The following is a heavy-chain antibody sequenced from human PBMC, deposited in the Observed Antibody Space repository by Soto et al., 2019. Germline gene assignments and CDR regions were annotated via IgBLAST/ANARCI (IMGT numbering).Heavy chain of an antibody. CDR3: ARDEGCFGGECYYWVIRYYGMDV. V-gene: IGHV1-18*04. D-gene: IGHD2-21*01. J-gene: IGHJ6*01. CDR1: GYTFTSYG. Sequence: ASVKVSCKASGYTFTSYGISWVRQAPGQGLEWKRWISAYNGNTNYAQKHQGRVTMTTDTSTSTAYMELRSLRSDDTAVCYCARDEGCFGGECYYWVIRYYGMDVWG. CDR2: ISAYNGNT.